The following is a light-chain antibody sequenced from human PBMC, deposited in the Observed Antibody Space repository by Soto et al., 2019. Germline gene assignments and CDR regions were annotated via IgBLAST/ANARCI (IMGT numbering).Light chain of an antibody. CDR2: DNN. CDR1: SSNIGNNF. CDR3: GTWESSLSIGV. J-gene: IGLJ2*01. V-gene: IGLV1-51*01. Sequence: QSVLTQPPSVSAAPGQKVTISCSGSSSNIGNNFVSWYQQLPGTAPKLLIYDNNKRPSGIPDRFSGSKSGTSATLGITGLQTGDEAVYYCGTWESSLSIGVFGGGTKLTVL.